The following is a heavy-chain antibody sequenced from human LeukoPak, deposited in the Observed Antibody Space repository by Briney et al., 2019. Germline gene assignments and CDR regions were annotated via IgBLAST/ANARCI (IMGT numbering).Heavy chain of an antibody. CDR2: INHSGST. CDR3: ARGPRGYDILTGYYGSAQALDY. Sequence: SETLSLTCAVYGGSFSGYYWSWIRQPPGKGLEWIGEINHSGSTDYNPSLKSRVTISVDTSKNRFSLKLSSVTAADTAVYYCARGPRGYDILTGYYGSAQALDYWGQGTLVTVSS. V-gene: IGHV4-34*01. CDR1: GGSFSGYY. J-gene: IGHJ4*02. D-gene: IGHD3-9*01.